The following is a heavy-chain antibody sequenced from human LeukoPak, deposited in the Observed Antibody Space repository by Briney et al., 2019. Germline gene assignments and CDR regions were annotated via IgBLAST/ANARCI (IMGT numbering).Heavy chain of an antibody. CDR1: GFTVSSNY. Sequence: PGGSLRLSCAASGFTVSSNYMTWVRQAPGKGLEGVSIIYNDGNTFYADSVKGRFTISRDNSKNTLYLQMNSLRAEDTAVYYCARTYSNSGLEYFDFWGQGTLVTVSS. CDR3: ARTYSNSGLEYFDF. D-gene: IGHD6-13*01. CDR2: IYNDGNT. J-gene: IGHJ4*02. V-gene: IGHV3-53*01.